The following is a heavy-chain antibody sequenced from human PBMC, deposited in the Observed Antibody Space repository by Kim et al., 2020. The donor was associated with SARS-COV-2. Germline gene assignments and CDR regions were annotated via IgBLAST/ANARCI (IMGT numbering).Heavy chain of an antibody. J-gene: IGHJ4*02. CDR3: ARALAGSRGNLPLDY. D-gene: IGHD3-22*01. Sequence: SETLSLTCTVSGGPLSSYYWSWIRQAPGKGLEWIGFIYRSVTTTYNPALKSRVTISVDRSKSQHFSLKMTSLAAADTAVYYCARALAGSRGNLPLDYWGKGSLVTVAA. CDR2: IYRSVTT. V-gene: IGHV4-4*08. CDR1: GGPLSSYY.